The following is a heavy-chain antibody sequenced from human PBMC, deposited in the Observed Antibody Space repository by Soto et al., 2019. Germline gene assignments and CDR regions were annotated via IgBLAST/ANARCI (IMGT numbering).Heavy chain of an antibody. CDR2: IKSKTDGGTT. CDR3: TSHRVQRFPSVVP. CDR1: GFTFSSSQ. J-gene: IGHJ5*02. Sequence: GGSLRLSCAASGFTFSSSQMNWVRQAPGKGLEWVGRIKSKTDGGTTDYAAPVKGRFTISRDDSKNTLYLQMNSLKTEDTAVYYCTSHRVQRFPSVVPWGQGTLVTVSS. D-gene: IGHD2-15*01. V-gene: IGHV3-15*01.